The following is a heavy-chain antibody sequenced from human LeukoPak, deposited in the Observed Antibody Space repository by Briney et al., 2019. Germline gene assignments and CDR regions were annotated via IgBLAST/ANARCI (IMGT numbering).Heavy chain of an antibody. D-gene: IGHD6-19*01. CDR3: ATLAVAGKVDY. J-gene: IGHJ4*02. CDR2: IRQDGSDE. CDR1: GFTFSTYW. V-gene: IGHV3-7*01. Sequence: GGSLRLSCATSGFTFSTYWMSWVRQAPGKGLEWVAHIRQDGSDEYYVDSVKGRFTISRDNAKNTLYLQMNSLRAEDTAVYYCATLAVAGKVDYWGQGTLVTVSS.